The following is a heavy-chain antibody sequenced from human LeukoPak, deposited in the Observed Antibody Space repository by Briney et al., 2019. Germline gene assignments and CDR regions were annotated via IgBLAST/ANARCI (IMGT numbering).Heavy chain of an antibody. D-gene: IGHD5-18*01. Sequence: PSETLSLTCTVSGGSISPYYWSWIRQPPGKELECIVYIYYSGITNYNHPLKRRLHISVDTSKNPFSLKLNSVSPADTALYYCARAQRGYSFVFDLWGLGTLATVSS. CDR2: IYYSGIT. J-gene: IGHJ4*02. V-gene: IGHV4-59*01. CDR3: ARAQRGYSFVFDL. CDR1: GGSISPYY.